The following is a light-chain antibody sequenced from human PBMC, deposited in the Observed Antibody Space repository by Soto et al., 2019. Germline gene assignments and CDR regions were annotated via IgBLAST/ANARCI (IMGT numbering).Light chain of an antibody. J-gene: IGKJ4*01. Sequence: DIQMTQSPSTLSAFVGDRVTITCRASQSISSWLAWYQQKPGKVPKLLIYKASSLESGVPSRFSGSGSGTEFTLTISNRQPDDFAIYYCQQYDSYLLTFGGGTKVEIK. CDR3: QQYDSYLLT. V-gene: IGKV1-5*03. CDR1: QSISSW. CDR2: KAS.